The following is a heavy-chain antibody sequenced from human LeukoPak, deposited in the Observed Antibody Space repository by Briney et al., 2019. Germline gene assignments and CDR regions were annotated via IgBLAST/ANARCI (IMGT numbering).Heavy chain of an antibody. CDR1: GFTFSDYY. CDR3: ARGALGYSSSLLYYFDY. CDR2: ISSSGSTI. Sequence: GGSLRLSCAASGFTFSDYYMSWIRQAPGKGLEWVSCISSSGSTIYYADSVKGRFTISRDNAKNSLYLQMNSLKAEDTAVYYCARGALGYSSSLLYYFDYWGQGTLVTVSS. J-gene: IGHJ4*02. V-gene: IGHV3-11*01. D-gene: IGHD6-13*01.